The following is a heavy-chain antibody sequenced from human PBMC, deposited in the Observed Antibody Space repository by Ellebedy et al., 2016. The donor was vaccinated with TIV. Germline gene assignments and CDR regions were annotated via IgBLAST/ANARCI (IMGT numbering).Heavy chain of an antibody. Sequence: GSLRLXCGVSGGSFSGYDWSWIRQPPGKGLEWIGEINHSGSTNYNPSLKSRVTISVDTSKNQFSLKLSSVTAADTAVYYCARLVVPAAIIDYWGQGTLVTVSS. D-gene: IGHD2-2*02. V-gene: IGHV4-34*01. CDR3: ARLVVPAAIIDY. CDR1: GGSFSGYD. CDR2: INHSGST. J-gene: IGHJ4*02.